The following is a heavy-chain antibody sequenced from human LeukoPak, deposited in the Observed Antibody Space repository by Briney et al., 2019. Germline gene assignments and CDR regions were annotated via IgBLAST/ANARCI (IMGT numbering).Heavy chain of an antibody. J-gene: IGHJ4*02. V-gene: IGHV1-18*01. D-gene: IGHD3-10*01. CDR2: ISAYNGDT. Sequence: ASVKVSCTGSGYSFGSFGINWVRQAPGQGLEWMGWISAYNGDTNYAQKFQGRVTMTTDTSTSTAYMDPMSLRSDDTAVYYCARGGYYGSGSFPDYWGQGTLVTVSS. CDR1: GYSFGSFG. CDR3: ARGGYYGSGSFPDY.